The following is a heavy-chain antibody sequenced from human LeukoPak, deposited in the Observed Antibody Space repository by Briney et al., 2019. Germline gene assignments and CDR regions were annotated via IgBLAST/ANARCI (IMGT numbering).Heavy chain of an antibody. CDR2: ISSSSSYI. CDR3: ARDEGRANDY. D-gene: IGHD1-26*01. Sequence: GGSLRLSCAASGFTFSSYSMNWVRQAPGKGLEWVSSISSSSSYIYYADPVKGRFTISEDNTKNSLYLQMNGLRAEDTAVYYCARDEGRANDYWGQGTLVTLSS. J-gene: IGHJ4*02. CDR1: GFTFSSYS. V-gene: IGHV3-21*01.